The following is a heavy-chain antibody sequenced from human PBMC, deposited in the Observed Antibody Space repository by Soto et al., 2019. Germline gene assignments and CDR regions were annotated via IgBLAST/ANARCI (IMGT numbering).Heavy chain of an antibody. CDR3: ARSAKKTWLPDF. J-gene: IGHJ1*01. CDR2: INAGNGNT. V-gene: IGHV1-3*01. D-gene: IGHD5-12*01. CDR1: GFSFIDYS. Sequence: GASVKVSCKASGFSFIDYSILWVRQAPGQSLEWLGWINAGNGNTKYSHKFQDRVTITSDTSATTTYMELRSLRSEDMAVFYCARSAKKTWLPDFWGQGTLVTVSS.